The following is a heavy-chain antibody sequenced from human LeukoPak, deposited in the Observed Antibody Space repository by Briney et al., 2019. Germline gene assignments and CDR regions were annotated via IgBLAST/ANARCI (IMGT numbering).Heavy chain of an antibody. V-gene: IGHV1-18*01. Sequence: ASVKVSCKASGYTFTDHGITWVRQARGQGFEWMGWMSVFNGYTKYAEGFQGRVTMTTDTSTRTAHMEMRGLRSDDTAVYYCARAVGSTEYYGVDVWGQGTTVTVSS. CDR2: MSVFNGYT. J-gene: IGHJ6*02. D-gene: IGHD3-10*01. CDR1: GYTFTDHG. CDR3: ARAVGSTEYYGVDV.